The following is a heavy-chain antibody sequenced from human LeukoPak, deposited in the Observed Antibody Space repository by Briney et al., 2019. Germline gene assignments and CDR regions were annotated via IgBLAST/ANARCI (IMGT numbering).Heavy chain of an antibody. CDR3: TRDPNTRGSPFDY. D-gene: IGHD1-26*01. Sequence: GGSLRLSCAAFGFTFSSYWMSWVRQAPGKGLEWVANIKQDGSEKYYVDSVKGRFTISRDNAKNSLYLQMNSLKTEDTAVYYCTRDPNTRGSPFDYWGQGTLVTVSS. J-gene: IGHJ4*02. CDR2: IKQDGSEK. V-gene: IGHV3-7*03. CDR1: GFTFSSYW.